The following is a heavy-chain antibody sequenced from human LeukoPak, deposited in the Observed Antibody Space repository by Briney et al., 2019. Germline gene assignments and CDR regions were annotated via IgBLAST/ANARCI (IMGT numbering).Heavy chain of an antibody. CDR2: VCVSGST. CDR1: GGSISSSSYY. CDR3: ATDSGSYWGGPDYYYYGMDV. V-gene: IGHV4-39*07. D-gene: IGHD1-26*01. Sequence: SETLSLTCTVSGGSISSSSYYWGWHPQPPGKGREWVGSVCVSGSTYYNPSLKRRPTISVDTSKNQFSLKLSSVTAADTAVYYCATDSGSYWGGPDYYYYGMDVWGQGTTVTGSS. J-gene: IGHJ6*02.